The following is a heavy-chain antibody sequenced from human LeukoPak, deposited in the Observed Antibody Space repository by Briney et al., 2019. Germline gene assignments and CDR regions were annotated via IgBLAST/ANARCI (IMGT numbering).Heavy chain of an antibody. D-gene: IGHD3-10*01. V-gene: IGHV3-73*01. Sequence: GGSLRLSCAASGFTFGDSAMHWVRQASGKGLEWVGRIRSKANNYATAYAASVTGRFTISRDDSKNTAYLQMNSLKTEDTAVYYCTRLTMVRGLIVYFDYWGQGTLVTVSS. CDR1: GFTFGDSA. CDR3: TRLTMVRGLIVYFDY. J-gene: IGHJ4*02. CDR2: IRSKANNYAT.